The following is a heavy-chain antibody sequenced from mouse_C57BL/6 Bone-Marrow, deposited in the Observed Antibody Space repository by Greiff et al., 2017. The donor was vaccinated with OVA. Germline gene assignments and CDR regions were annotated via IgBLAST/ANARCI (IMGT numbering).Heavy chain of an antibody. CDR3: ARVHYCGSPYYFDY. Sequence: EVHLVESGPGLVKPSQSLSLTCSVTGYSITSGYYWNWIRQFPGNKLEWMGYISYDGSNNYNPSLKNRISITRDTSKNQFFLKLNSVTTEDTATYYCARVHYCGSPYYFDYWGQGTTLTVSS. V-gene: IGHV3-6*01. J-gene: IGHJ2*01. CDR2: ISYDGSN. CDR1: GYSITSGYY. D-gene: IGHD1-1*01.